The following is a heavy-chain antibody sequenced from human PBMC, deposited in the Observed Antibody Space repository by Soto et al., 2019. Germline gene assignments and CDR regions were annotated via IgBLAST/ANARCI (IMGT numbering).Heavy chain of an antibody. CDR1: GYTFINYY. V-gene: IGHV1-2*02. D-gene: IGHD4-4*01. CDR3: ARRDSSGSLDY. Sequence: QVQLVQSGPETKQPGASVKVSCRASGYTFINYYIHWVRLAPGQGLEWMGYINPKSGLISHAKKFQGRISMTRDTSRETVYLEVTRLTSDDTALYFCARRDSSGSLDYWGQGTLVSVSS. J-gene: IGHJ4*02. CDR2: INPKSGLI.